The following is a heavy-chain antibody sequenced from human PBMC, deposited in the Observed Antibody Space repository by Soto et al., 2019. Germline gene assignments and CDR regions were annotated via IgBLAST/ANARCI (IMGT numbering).Heavy chain of an antibody. CDR1: GGTFSSYA. J-gene: IGHJ3*02. Sequence: SVKVSCKASGGTFSSYAISWVRQAPGQGLEWMGGIIPVFGTANYAQKFQGRVTITADESTSTAYMELSSLRSEDTAVYYCARAPYYYDSSGPGHAFDIWGQGTMVTVSS. CDR3: ARAPYYYDSSGPGHAFDI. D-gene: IGHD3-22*01. V-gene: IGHV1-69*13. CDR2: IIPVFGTA.